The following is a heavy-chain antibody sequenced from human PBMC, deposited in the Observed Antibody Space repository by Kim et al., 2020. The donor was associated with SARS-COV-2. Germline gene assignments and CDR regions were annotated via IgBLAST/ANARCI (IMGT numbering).Heavy chain of an antibody. V-gene: IGHV1-24*01. D-gene: IGHD6-13*01. CDR3: ATVSAQLVKQGMGYNWFDP. J-gene: IGHJ5*02. Sequence: ASVKVSCKVSGYTLTELSMHWVRQAPGKGLEWMGGFDPEDGETIYAQKFQGRVTMTEDTSTDTAYMELSSLRSEDTAVYYCATVSAQLVKQGMGYNWFDPWGQGTLVTVSS. CDR2: FDPEDGET. CDR1: GYTLTELS.